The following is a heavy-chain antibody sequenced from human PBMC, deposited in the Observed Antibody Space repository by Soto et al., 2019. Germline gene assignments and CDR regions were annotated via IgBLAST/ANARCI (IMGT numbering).Heavy chain of an antibody. CDR1: GFSVSDNH. CDR3: ARDPPGNDGAFDY. CDR2: IYMSDST. V-gene: IGHV3-66*01. Sequence: EVQLVESGGGLVQPVGSLRLSCAASGFSVSDNHMSWVRQAPGKGLEWVSLIYMSDSTYYADSVKGRFTISRDTSRNTLYLQMNSLRPEDTAVYYCARDPPGNDGAFDYWGQGILVTVSS. J-gene: IGHJ4*02. D-gene: IGHD1-1*01.